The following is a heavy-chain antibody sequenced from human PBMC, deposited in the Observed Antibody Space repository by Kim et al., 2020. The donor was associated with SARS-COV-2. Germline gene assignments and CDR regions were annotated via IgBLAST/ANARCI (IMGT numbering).Heavy chain of an antibody. J-gene: IGHJ6*02. V-gene: IGHV3-7*01. CDR3: ARGRNMDV. CDR2: SES. Sequence: SESHYVDSVRGRFSISRDNAKNSLFLQMSSLRVEDTAVYSCARGRNMDVWGQGTTVTVSS.